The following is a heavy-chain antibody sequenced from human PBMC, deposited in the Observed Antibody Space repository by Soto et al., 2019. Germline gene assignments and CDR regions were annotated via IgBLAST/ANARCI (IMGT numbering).Heavy chain of an antibody. V-gene: IGHV6-1*01. D-gene: IGHD6-19*01. J-gene: IGHJ4*02. Sequence: PXQTLSLTCAISGYSFSSTITAWSWIRQSPSRGLEWLGRTYYRSKWYSDYAVSVKSRITINPDTSKNQFSLQLNSVTPEDTAVYYCARGSYYSGWVWGQGTLVTVSS. CDR3: ARGSYYSGWV. CDR1: GYSFSSTITA. CDR2: TYYRSKWYS.